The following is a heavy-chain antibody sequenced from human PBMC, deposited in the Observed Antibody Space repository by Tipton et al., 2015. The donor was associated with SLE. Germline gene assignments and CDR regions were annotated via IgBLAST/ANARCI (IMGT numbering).Heavy chain of an antibody. CDR3: AKGHWDLLMWYFDL. V-gene: IGHV3-9*01. D-gene: IGHD1-26*01. CDR2: ITWDSGDI. J-gene: IGHJ2*01. CDR1: GFVFDDYS. Sequence: SLRLSCASSGFVFDDYSFHWVRQAPGKGLEWVAGITWDSGDIDYADSVKGRFTISRDNAKRSLYLQMNSLRPDDTAFYYCAKGHWDLLMWYFDLWGRGTLVTVSS.